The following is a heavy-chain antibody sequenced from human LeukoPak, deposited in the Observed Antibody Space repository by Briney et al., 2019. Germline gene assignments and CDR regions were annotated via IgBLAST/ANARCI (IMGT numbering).Heavy chain of an antibody. CDR3: AKDPYSSGWYSGYGYYYYGMDV. V-gene: IGHV3-30*18. D-gene: IGHD6-19*01. Sequence: GGSLRLSCAASGFTFSSYGMHGVRQAPGKGLEGVAVISYDGSNKYYAGSVKGRFTISRDNSKNTLYLQMNSLRAEDTAVYYCAKDPYSSGWYSGYGYYYYGMDVWGQGTTVTVSS. J-gene: IGHJ6*02. CDR1: GFTFSSYG. CDR2: ISYDGSNK.